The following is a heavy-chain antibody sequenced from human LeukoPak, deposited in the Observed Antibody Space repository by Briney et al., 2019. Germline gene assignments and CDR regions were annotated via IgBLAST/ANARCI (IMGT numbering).Heavy chain of an antibody. CDR3: AKSLYGSGSYYNWFDP. D-gene: IGHD3-10*01. CDR2: INHRGST. V-gene: IGHV4-34*01. CDR1: GGSFSGYY. Sequence: SETLSLTCVVYGGSFSGYYWSWIRQSPGKGLEWIGEINHRGSTNYNPSLKRRVTISLDTSKSQFPLKLSSVTAADTAVYYCAKSLYGSGSYYNWFDPWGQGTLVTVSS. J-gene: IGHJ5*02.